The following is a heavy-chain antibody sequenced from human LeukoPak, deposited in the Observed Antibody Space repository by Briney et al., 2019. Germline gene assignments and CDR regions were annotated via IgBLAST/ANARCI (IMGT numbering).Heavy chain of an antibody. CDR1: GGSISSSSYY. D-gene: IGHD3-10*01. CDR2: IYYSGST. Sequence: SETLSLTCTVSGGSISSSSYYWGWIRQPPGKGLEWIGSIYYSGSTYYNPSLKSRVTISVDTSKNQFSLKLSSVTAADTAVYYCARIPWFGEFMVGSYYFDYWGQGTLVTVSS. CDR3: ARIPWFGEFMVGSYYFDY. J-gene: IGHJ4*02. V-gene: IGHV4-39*01.